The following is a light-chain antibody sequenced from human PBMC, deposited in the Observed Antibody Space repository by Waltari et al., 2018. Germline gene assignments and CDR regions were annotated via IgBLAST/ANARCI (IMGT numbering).Light chain of an antibody. CDR2: WAS. Sequence: DIVMTQSADSLTVSLAERATIYCKSSHSLLYDSNNKNYISLYQQKPGQAPKLLIYWASTRDSGVPDRFSGSGSETDFTLTISSLQAEDVAVYHCHQYFAPPYTFGRGTKLEIK. CDR1: HSLLYDSNNKNY. V-gene: IGKV4-1*01. J-gene: IGKJ2*01. CDR3: HQYFAPPYT.